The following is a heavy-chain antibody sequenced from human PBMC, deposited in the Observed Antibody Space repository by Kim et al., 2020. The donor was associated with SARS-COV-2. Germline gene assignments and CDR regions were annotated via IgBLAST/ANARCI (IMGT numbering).Heavy chain of an antibody. CDR3: ARGAGRASFDY. V-gene: IGHV3-11*05. J-gene: IGHJ4*02. Sequence: TNYADSEKGRFTISRDNAKNSLYLQMNSLRAEDTAVYYCARGAGRASFDYWGQGTLVTVSS. CDR2: T. D-gene: IGHD6-19*01.